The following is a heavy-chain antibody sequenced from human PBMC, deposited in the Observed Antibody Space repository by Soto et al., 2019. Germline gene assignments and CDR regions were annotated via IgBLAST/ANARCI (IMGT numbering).Heavy chain of an antibody. Sequence: QVRLQESGPGLVRPSETLSLTCTVSGGSVSSDRHYWSWVRQPPGKGLEWIGYVYYSGSTNYNASLESRGTISVDTSQNQFSLRLTSVTAADTGVYYCARSADGSGTPYFDYWGQGTVVSVSS. CDR3: ARSADGSGTPYFDY. J-gene: IGHJ4*02. V-gene: IGHV4-61*01. CDR1: GGSVSSDRHY. CDR2: VYYSGST. D-gene: IGHD3-10*01.